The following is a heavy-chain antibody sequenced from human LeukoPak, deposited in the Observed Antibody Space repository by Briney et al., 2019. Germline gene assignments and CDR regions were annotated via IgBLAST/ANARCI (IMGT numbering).Heavy chain of an antibody. D-gene: IGHD2-15*01. V-gene: IGHV4-4*07. CDR1: GGSISSYY. Sequence: SETLSLTCTVFGGSISSYYWSWIRQPAGKGLEWIGRIYTSGSTNYNPSLKSRVTMSVDTSKNQFSLKLSSVTAADTAVYYCARAGYCSGGSCYSFDYWGQGTLVTVSS. J-gene: IGHJ4*02. CDR2: IYTSGST. CDR3: ARAGYCSGGSCYSFDY.